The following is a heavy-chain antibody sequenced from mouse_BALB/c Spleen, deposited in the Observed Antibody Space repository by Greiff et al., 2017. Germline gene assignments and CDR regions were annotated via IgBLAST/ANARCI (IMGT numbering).Heavy chain of an antibody. D-gene: IGHD2-3*01. V-gene: IGHV6-6*02. J-gene: IGHJ3*01. CDR3: TRGMGAY. Sequence: EVKLEESGGGLVQPGGSMKLSCVASGFTFSNYWMNWVRQSPEKGLEWVAEIRLKSNNYATHYAESVKGRFTISRDDSKSSVYLQMNNLRAEDTGIYYCTRGMGAYWGQGTLVTVSA. CDR2: IRLKSNNYAT. CDR1: GFTFSNYW.